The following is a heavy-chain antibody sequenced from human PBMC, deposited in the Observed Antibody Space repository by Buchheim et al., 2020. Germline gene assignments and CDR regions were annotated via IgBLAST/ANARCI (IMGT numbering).Heavy chain of an antibody. Sequence: QVQLVESGGGVVQPGRSLRLSCAASGFTFSSYAMHWVRQAPGKGLEWVAVISYDGSNKYYAASVKGRFTISSDNSKNTLYLQMNRLRVEDTAVYYCARDFHYYDSSGYQSYWGQGTL. CDR2: ISYDGSNK. V-gene: IGHV3-30-3*01. J-gene: IGHJ4*02. D-gene: IGHD3-22*01. CDR1: GFTFSSYA. CDR3: ARDFHYYDSSGYQSY.